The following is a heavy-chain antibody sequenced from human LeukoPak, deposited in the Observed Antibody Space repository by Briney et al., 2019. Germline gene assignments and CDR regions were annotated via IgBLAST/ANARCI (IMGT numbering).Heavy chain of an antibody. CDR2: ISNNAVST. V-gene: IGHV3-23*01. CDR1: GFTFSSYW. Sequence: GGSLRLSCAASGFTFSSYWMSWVRQAPGKGLEWISAISNNAVSTYYADSVKGRFTISRDNSKNTLYLQMNRLRAGDTAVYYCARDKTAQLDNYYYYMDVWGKGTTVTISS. J-gene: IGHJ6*03. D-gene: IGHD6-13*01. CDR3: ARDKTAQLDNYYYYMDV.